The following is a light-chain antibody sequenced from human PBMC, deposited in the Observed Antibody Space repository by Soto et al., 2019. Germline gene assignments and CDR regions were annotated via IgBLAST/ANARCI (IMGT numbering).Light chain of an antibody. J-gene: IGKJ4*01. CDR2: DAS. V-gene: IGKV3-15*01. CDR1: QTVSRH. Sequence: ERVLTQSPDTLSVSPGESVTLSCTASQTVSRHLAWYHQSPGQAPRLLIYDASFRATGIPVRFSGSGSGTDFTLTISSVQSEDLGLYYCQQYNNWPLTFGGGTKVEIK. CDR3: QQYNNWPLT.